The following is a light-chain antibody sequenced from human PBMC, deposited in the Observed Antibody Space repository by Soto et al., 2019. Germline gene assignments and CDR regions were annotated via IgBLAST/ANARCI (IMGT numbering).Light chain of an antibody. CDR1: KLGDKY. CDR2: QDS. J-gene: IGLJ1*01. CDR3: QAGDSSTGV. V-gene: IGLV3-1*01. Sequence: SYELTQPPSVSVSPGQTASITCSGDKLGDKYACWYQQKPGQYPVLVIYQDSKRPSGIPERFSGSNSGNTAPLTISGTQAMDESDYYCQAGDSSTGVFGTGTKLTVL.